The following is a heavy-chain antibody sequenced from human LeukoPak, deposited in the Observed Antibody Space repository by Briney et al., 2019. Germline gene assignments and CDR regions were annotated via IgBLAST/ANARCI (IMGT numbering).Heavy chain of an antibody. CDR2: INPSGGST. CDR1: GYTFTSYY. V-gene: IGHV1-46*01. CDR3: ARWGLLRYFDWLPYLGDDAFDI. Sequence: PRASVKVSCKASGYTFTSYYMHWVRQAPGQGLEWMGIINPSGGSTSYAQKFQGRVTMTRDMSTSTVYMELSSLRSEDTAVYYCARWGLLRYFDWLPYLGDDAFDIWGQGTMVTVSS. J-gene: IGHJ3*02. D-gene: IGHD3-9*01.